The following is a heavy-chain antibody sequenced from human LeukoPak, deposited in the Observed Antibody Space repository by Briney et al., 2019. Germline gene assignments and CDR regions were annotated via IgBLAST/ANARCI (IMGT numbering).Heavy chain of an antibody. D-gene: IGHD6-19*01. CDR3: ARALREDGSSGWYSYY. CDR2: IYYSGST. CDR1: GGSISSYY. Sequence: SETLSLTCTVSGGSISSYYWSWIRQPPGKGLEWIGYIYYSGSTNYNPSLKSRVTISVDTSKNQFSLKLSSVTAADTAVYYCARALREDGSSGWYSYYWGQGTLVTVSS. V-gene: IGHV4-59*01. J-gene: IGHJ4*02.